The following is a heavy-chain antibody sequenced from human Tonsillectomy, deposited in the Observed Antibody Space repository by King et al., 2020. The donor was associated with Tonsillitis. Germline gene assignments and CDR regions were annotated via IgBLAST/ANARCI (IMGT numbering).Heavy chain of an antibody. CDR2: IFSNDEK. Sequence: TLKESGPVLVKPTETLTLTCTVSGFSLSNARMGVSWIRQPPGQALEWLAHIFSNDEKSYSTSLKSRLTISKDTSKSQVVLTMTNMDPVDTATYYCARRKGAVAGQNWFDPWGQGTLVTVSS. J-gene: IGHJ5*02. CDR1: GFSLSNARMG. D-gene: IGHD6-19*01. CDR3: ARRKGAVAGQNWFDP. V-gene: IGHV2-26*01.